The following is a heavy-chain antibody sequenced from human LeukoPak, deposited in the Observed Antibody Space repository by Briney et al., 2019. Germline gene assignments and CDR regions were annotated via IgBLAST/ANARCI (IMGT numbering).Heavy chain of an antibody. Sequence: SKTLSLTCTVSGGSIDSRSYYWDWIRQAPGKGPEWIGTIYHSGSTEYNPSLKSRVAIFVDTSKNQFSLILHSVAAADTAVYYCARRSEFDNTHYHYFDYWGQGALVTVSS. J-gene: IGHJ4*02. CDR3: ARRSEFDNTHYHYFDY. D-gene: IGHD2-15*01. V-gene: IGHV4-39*01. CDR1: GGSIDSRSYY. CDR2: IYHSGST.